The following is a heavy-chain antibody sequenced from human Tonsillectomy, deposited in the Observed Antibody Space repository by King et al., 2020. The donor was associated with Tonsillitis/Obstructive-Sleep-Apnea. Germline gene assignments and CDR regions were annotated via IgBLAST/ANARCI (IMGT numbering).Heavy chain of an antibody. CDR2: ISFDGRNK. D-gene: IGHD2-2*02. J-gene: IGHJ4*02. Sequence: HVQLVESGGGVVQPGRSLRLSCAASGFTFRSYAMHWVRQAPGKGLEWVAVISFDGRNKYYADSVKGRFTISRDNSKNTLYLQMNSLRAEDTAVYYCARDLPIVVVPAAIKGGFDYWGQGTLVTVSS. CDR3: ARDLPIVVVPAAIKGGFDY. CDR1: GFTFRSYA. V-gene: IGHV3-30*04.